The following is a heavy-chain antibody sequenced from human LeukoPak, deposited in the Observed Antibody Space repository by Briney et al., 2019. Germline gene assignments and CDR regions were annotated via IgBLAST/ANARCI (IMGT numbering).Heavy chain of an antibody. J-gene: IGHJ4*02. CDR3: AKAGSAWYVDN. CDR1: GFSFSSYA. D-gene: IGHD6-19*01. CDR2: IRVSGDTT. Sequence: GGSLRLSCAASGFSFSSYAMSWVRQAPGKGLDWVSSIRVSGDTTIYADSVKGRFTISRDISKNTLYLQMNSLRAEDTAVYYCAKAGSAWYVDNWGQGTLVTVSS. V-gene: IGHV3-23*01.